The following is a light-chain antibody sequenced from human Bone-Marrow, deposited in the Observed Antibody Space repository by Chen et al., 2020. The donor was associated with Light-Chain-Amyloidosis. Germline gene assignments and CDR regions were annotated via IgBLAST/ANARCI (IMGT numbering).Light chain of an antibody. Sequence: SYELTQPPSVSVSPGQTARITCSGDDLPTKYAYWYQQKPGQAPVLVIHRDTERTEGIEERFSGSSSGTTATLTISGVQAEDEADYHCQSADSSGTYEVRFGGGTKRTVL. CDR3: QSADSSGTYEVR. J-gene: IGLJ2*01. CDR1: DLPTKY. V-gene: IGLV3-25*03. CDR2: RDT.